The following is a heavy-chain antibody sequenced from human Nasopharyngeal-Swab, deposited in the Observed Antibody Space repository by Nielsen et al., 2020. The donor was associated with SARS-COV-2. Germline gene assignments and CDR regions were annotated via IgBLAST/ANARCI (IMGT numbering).Heavy chain of an antibody. Sequence: ASVEVSCKASGYTFTSYGISWVRQAPGQGLEWMGWISAYNGNTNYAQKFQGRVTMTRNTSISTAYMELSSLRSEDTAVYYCATGRWPLDYWGQGTLVTVSS. CDR1: GYTFTSYG. V-gene: IGHV1-18*04. J-gene: IGHJ4*02. CDR2: ISAYNGNT. D-gene: IGHD1-26*01. CDR3: ATGRWPLDY.